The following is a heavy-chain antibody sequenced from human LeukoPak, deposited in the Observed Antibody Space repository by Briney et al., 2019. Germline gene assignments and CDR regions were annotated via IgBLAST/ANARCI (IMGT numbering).Heavy chain of an antibody. V-gene: IGHV4-38-2*02. J-gene: IGHJ4*02. D-gene: IGHD2-15*01. CDR3: ARTVPRRSTEFDY. CDR1: GYSISSGYY. CDR2: INHSGSA. Sequence: SETLSLTCTVSGYSISSGYYWSWIRQPPGKGLEWIGEINHSGSANYNPSLKSRATISVDTSKNQFSLRLSSVTAADTAVYYCARTVPRRSTEFDYWGQGTLVTVSS.